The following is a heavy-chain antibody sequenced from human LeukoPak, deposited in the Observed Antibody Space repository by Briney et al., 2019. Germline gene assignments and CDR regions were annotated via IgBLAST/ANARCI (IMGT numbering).Heavy chain of an antibody. Sequence: SETLSLTCAVSGGSISSYYWSWIRQPPGKGLEWIGYIYYSGSTNYNPSLKSRVTISVDTSKNQFSLKLSSVTAADTAVYYCARARWLRRTGFDYWGQGTLVTVSS. J-gene: IGHJ4*02. CDR3: ARARWLRRTGFDY. D-gene: IGHD5-12*01. CDR2: IYYSGST. V-gene: IGHV4-59*01. CDR1: GGSISSYY.